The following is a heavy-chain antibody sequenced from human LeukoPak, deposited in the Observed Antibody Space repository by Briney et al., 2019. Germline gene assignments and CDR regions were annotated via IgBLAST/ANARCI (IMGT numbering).Heavy chain of an antibody. Sequence: PSETLSLTCTVSGGSISSYYWSWIRQPPGKGLEWTGYIYYSGSTNYNPSLKSRVTISVDTSKNQFSLKLSSVTAADTAVYYCARVGYYYDSSGHRYYYYGMDVWGQGTTVTVSS. V-gene: IGHV4-59*01. J-gene: IGHJ6*02. CDR3: ARVGYYYDSSGHRYYYYGMDV. CDR1: GGSISSYY. D-gene: IGHD3-22*01. CDR2: IYYSGST.